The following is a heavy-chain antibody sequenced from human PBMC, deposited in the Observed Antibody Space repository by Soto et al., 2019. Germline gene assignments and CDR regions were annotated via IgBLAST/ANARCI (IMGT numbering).Heavy chain of an antibody. CDR1: GGTFSIYA. CDR3: ARAKTGYYYETQI. J-gene: IGHJ3*02. CDR2: IIPIYGTT. Sequence: QVQLVQSGAEVKKPGSSVKVSCKSSGGTFSIYAFSWVRQAPGQGLEWMGGIIPIYGTTNYAQKFQGRVTITADDSTSTAYMELSSLRSEDTALYYCARAKTGYYYETQIWGQGRMVIVSS. D-gene: IGHD3-22*01. V-gene: IGHV1-69*01.